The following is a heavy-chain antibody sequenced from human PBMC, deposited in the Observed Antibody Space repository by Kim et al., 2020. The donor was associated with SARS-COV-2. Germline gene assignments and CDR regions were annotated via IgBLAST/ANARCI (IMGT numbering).Heavy chain of an antibody. Sequence: YAQKFQGRVTMTRDTSTSTVYMELSSLRSEDTAVYYCARDQGHYYGMDVWGQGTTVTVSS. CDR3: ARDQGHYYGMDV. J-gene: IGHJ6*02. V-gene: IGHV1-46*01.